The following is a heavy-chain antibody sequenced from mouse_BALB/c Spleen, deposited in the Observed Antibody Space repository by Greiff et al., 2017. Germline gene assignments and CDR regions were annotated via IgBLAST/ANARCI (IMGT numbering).Heavy chain of an antibody. CDR2: FYPGSGSI. CDR1: GYTFTEYI. J-gene: IGHJ4*01. Sequence: QVQLQQSGAGLVKPGASVKLSCKASGYTFTEYIIHWVKQRTGQGLEWIGWFYPGSGSIKYNEKFKDKATLTADKSSSTVYMELSRLTSEDSAVYFCARHEAREERDYAMDYWGQGTSVTVSS. V-gene: IGHV1-62-2*01. CDR3: ARHEAREERDYAMDY.